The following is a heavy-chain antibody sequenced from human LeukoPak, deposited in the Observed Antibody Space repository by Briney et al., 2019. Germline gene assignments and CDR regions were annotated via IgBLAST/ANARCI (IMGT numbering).Heavy chain of an antibody. V-gene: IGHV1-69*04. CDR3: ARVGGGSYGLDV. CDR2: IIPILGIA. Sequence: ASVKVSCKASGGTFSSYAISWVRQAPGQGLEWMGRIIPILGIANYAQKFQGRVTITADKSTSTAYMELSSLRSEDTAVYYCARVGGGSYGLDVWGQGTMVTVSS. D-gene: IGHD1-26*01. CDR1: GGTFSSYA. J-gene: IGHJ3*01.